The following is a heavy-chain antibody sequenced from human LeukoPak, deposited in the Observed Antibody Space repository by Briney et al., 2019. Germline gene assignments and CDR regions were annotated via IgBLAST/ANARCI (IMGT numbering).Heavy chain of an antibody. Sequence: PSETLSLTCTVSGASISSYFWSWIRQPPGKGLEWIGGIYYSGSIKYNPSLKSRVTMSVDTSKNQFSLKLSSVTAADTAIYYCARENPSGYYNRPIDYWGQGTLVTVSS. CDR1: GASISSYF. CDR3: ARENPSGYYNRPIDY. V-gene: IGHV4-59*01. CDR2: IYYSGSI. J-gene: IGHJ4*02. D-gene: IGHD3-22*01.